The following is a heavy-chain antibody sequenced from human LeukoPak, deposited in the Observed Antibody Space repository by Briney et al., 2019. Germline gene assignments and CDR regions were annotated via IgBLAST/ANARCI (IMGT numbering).Heavy chain of an antibody. D-gene: IGHD1-26*01. V-gene: IGHV1-8*01. Sequence: PAASVKVSCKASGYTFTSYDINWVRQATGQGLEWMGWMNANSGNTGYAQKFQGRVTMTRNTSISTAYMELSSLRSEDTAVYYCARRKKWELHADYWGQGTLVTVSS. CDR2: MNANSGNT. J-gene: IGHJ4*02. CDR3: ARRKKWELHADY. CDR1: GYTFTSYD.